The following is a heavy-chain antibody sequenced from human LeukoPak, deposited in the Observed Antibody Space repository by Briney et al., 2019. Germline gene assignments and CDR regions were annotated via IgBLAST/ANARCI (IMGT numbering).Heavy chain of an antibody. CDR1: GSSVTRYL. CDR2: ADLRQST. J-gene: IGHJ4*02. D-gene: IGHD3-16*01. CDR3: AGASGLTETTFDFGV. V-gene: IGHV4-4*07. Sequence: PSETLSLTCKGCGSSVTRYLWSWIRQPAGKGLDWLGRADLRQSTTYNPSLSSRVSISLDTSQNHSSLQLTSVTPADTAVYFCAGASGLTETTFDFGVWGQGALVTVSS.